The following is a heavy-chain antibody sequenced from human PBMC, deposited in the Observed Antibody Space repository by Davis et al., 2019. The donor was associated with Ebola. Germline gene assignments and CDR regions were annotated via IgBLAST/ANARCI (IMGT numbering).Heavy chain of an antibody. V-gene: IGHV3-7*03. CDR1: GFTFNSFW. Sequence: GGSLRLSCAASGFTFNSFWMSWVRQAPGKGLEWVANIKQDGSEKYYVDSVKGRFTISRDNAKNSLNLQMNSLRAEDTAVYYCASLSIVARSYWYFDLWGRGTLVTVSS. CDR2: IKQDGSEK. CDR3: ASLSIVARSYWYFDL. D-gene: IGHD3-22*01. J-gene: IGHJ2*01.